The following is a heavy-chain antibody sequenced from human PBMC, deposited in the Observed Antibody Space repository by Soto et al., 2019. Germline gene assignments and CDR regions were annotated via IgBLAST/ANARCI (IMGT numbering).Heavy chain of an antibody. CDR2: IFSNDER. Sequence: QVTLKESGPVLVNPTETLTLTCTVSGFSLSNAGMGVSWIRQPPGKALEWLAHIFSNDERRFSTSLKNRLTISKDTFNSQVVLIMTNMDPVDTATYYRAQTEDGGRSRTPAGWFDAWGQGTLVTVSS. CDR1: GFSLSNAGMG. CDR3: AQTEDGGRSRTPAGWFDA. V-gene: IGHV2-26*01. D-gene: IGHD2-2*01. J-gene: IGHJ5*02.